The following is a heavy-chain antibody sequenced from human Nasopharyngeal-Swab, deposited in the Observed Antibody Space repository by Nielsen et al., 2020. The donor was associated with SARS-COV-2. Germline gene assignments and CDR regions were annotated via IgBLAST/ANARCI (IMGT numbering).Heavy chain of an antibody. CDR2: IIPIFGTA. CDR3: LWSPTGDLTWYFDL. V-gene: IGHV1-69*13. CDR1: GYTFTSYY. D-gene: IGHD7-27*01. Sequence: SVKVSCKASGYTFTSYYMHWVRQAPGQGLEWMGGIIPIFGTANYAQKFQGRVTITADESTSTAYMELSSLRSEDTAVYYCLWSPTGDLTWYFDLWGRGTLVTVSS. J-gene: IGHJ2*01.